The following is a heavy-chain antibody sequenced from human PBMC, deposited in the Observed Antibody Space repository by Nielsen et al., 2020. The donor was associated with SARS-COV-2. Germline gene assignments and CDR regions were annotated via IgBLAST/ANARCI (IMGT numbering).Heavy chain of an antibody. CDR2: ISSSSSYT. D-gene: IGHD3-10*01. V-gene: IGHV3-11*05. J-gene: IGHJ6*02. CDR3: ARGGNTGYGSGGMDV. CDR1: GFTFSDYY. Sequence: GESLKISCAASGFTFSDYYMSWIRQAPGKGLEWVSYISSSSSYTNYADSVKGRFTISRDNAKNSLYPQMNSLRAEDTAVYYCARGGNTGYGSGGMDVWGQGTTVTVSS.